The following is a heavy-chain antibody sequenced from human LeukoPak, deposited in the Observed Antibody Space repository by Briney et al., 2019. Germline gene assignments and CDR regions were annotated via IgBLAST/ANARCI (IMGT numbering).Heavy chain of an antibody. CDR1: GFTFSNYA. CDR3: AREAVYYDSSGYSSPGGCMDV. Sequence: PGGSLRLSCAASGFTFSNYAMTWVRQAPGKGLEWVSYISSSSSYTNYADSVKGRFTISRDNAKNSLYLQMNSLRAEDTAVYYCAREAVYYDSSGYSSPGGCMDVWGQGTTVTVSS. J-gene: IGHJ6*02. CDR2: ISSSSSYT. V-gene: IGHV3-11*06. D-gene: IGHD3-22*01.